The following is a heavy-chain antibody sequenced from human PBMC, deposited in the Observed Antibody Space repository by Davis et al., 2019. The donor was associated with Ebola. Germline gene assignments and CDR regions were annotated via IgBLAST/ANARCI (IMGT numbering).Heavy chain of an antibody. V-gene: IGHV3-7*01. Sequence: PGGSLRLSCAASGFTFSSFWMSWVRQAPGKGLEWVANIKQDGSDKYYMDSVKGRFTVSRDNAKNSLYLQMNSLRAEDTAVYYCARGGAHYSFDYWGQGTLVTVSS. D-gene: IGHD1-26*01. J-gene: IGHJ4*02. CDR3: ARGGAHYSFDY. CDR1: GFTFSSFW. CDR2: IKQDGSDK.